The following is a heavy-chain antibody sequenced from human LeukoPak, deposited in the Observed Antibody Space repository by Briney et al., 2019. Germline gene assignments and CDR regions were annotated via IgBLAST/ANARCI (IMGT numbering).Heavy chain of an antibody. CDR3: ASEIVVVPAAMEYFQH. CDR2: IKQDGSEK. CDR1: GGSISSSNW. Sequence: PSGTLSLTCAVSGGSISSSNWWSWVRQAPGKGLEWVANIKQDGSEKYYVDSVKGRFTISRDNAKNSLYLQMNSLRAEDTAVYYCASEIVVVPAAMEYFQHWGQGTLATVSS. V-gene: IGHV3-7*01. D-gene: IGHD2-2*01. J-gene: IGHJ1*01.